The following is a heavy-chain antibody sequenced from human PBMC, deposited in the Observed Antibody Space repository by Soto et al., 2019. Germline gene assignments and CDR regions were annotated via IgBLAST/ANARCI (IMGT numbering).Heavy chain of an antibody. Sequence: QVQLVQSGAEVQKPGSSVKVSCKASGGTFSSYAISWVRQAPGQGLEWMGGIIPIFGTANYAQKFQGRVTITADESTSTAYMELSSLRSEDTAVYYCAGSVRVATTYWYFDLWGRGTLVTVSS. J-gene: IGHJ2*01. CDR1: GGTFSSYA. V-gene: IGHV1-69*01. D-gene: IGHD5-12*01. CDR2: IIPIFGTA. CDR3: AGSVRVATTYWYFDL.